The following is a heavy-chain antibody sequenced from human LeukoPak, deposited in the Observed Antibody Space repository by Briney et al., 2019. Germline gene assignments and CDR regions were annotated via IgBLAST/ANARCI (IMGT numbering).Heavy chain of an antibody. J-gene: IGHJ4*02. Sequence: GGSLRLSCAASGFTFSSYSMDWVRQAPGKGLEWVSYISSSSSTIYYADSVKGRFAISRDNAKNSLYPQMNSLRAEDTAVYYCARDGDVQLDPPNFDYWGQGTLVTVSS. CDR1: GFTFSSYS. CDR2: ISSSSSTI. D-gene: IGHD6-13*01. CDR3: ARDGDVQLDPPNFDY. V-gene: IGHV3-48*01.